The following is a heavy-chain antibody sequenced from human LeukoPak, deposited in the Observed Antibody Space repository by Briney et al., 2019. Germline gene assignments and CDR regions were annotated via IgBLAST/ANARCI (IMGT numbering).Heavy chain of an antibody. D-gene: IGHD6-13*01. V-gene: IGHV3-64*01. Sequence: GGSLRLSCAASGFTFSSYAMHWVRQAPGKGLEYVSAISSNGGSTYYANSVKGRFTISRDNSKNTLYLQMGSLRAEDMAVYYCARDLYSSSWYGAFDIWGQGTMVTVSS. J-gene: IGHJ3*02. CDR2: ISSNGGST. CDR1: GFTFSSYA. CDR3: ARDLYSSSWYGAFDI.